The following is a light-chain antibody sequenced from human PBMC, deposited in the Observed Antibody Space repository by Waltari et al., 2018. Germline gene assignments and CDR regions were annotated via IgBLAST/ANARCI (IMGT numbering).Light chain of an antibody. CDR3: QQLYSFPLT. CDR2: AAS. J-gene: IGKJ4*01. CDR1: QDISSY. Sequence: IQLTQSPSSLSASVGDRVTITCRASQDISSYLAWYQQKPGKAPKLLIYAASTLQGGVPSRFSGSGSGTDFTLTISSLQPEDFATYFCQQLYSFPLTFGGGTKVEIK. V-gene: IGKV1-9*01.